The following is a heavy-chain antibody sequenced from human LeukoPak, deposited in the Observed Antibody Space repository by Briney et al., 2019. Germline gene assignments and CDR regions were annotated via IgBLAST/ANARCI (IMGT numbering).Heavy chain of an antibody. D-gene: IGHD3-10*01. J-gene: IGHJ6*03. CDR3: ARSRLTYSGSYYYFYMDV. Sequence: SGTLSLTCTVSGVSISSYYWSWIRQPPGKGLEWMGYIYYSGSTNYNPSLQSRVTISVDPSKNQFSLKLSSVTAADTAVYYCARSRLTYSGSYYYFYMDVWGKGTTVTVSS. V-gene: IGHV4-59*01. CDR2: IYYSGST. CDR1: GVSISSYY.